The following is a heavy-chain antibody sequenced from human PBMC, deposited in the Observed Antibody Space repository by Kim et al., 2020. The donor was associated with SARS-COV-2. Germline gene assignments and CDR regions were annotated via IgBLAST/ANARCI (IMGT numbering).Heavy chain of an antibody. CDR2: ISYDGSNK. V-gene: IGHV3-30*18. J-gene: IGHJ6*02. CDR3: AKPGGYSGYDLGEVYYGMDV. CDR1: GFTFSSYG. Sequence: GGSLRLSCAASGFTFSSYGMHWVRQAPGKGLEWVAVISYDGSNKYYADSVKGRFTISRDNSKNTLYLQMNSLRAEDTAVYYCAKPGGYSGYDLGEVYYGMDVWGQGTTVTVSS. D-gene: IGHD5-12*01.